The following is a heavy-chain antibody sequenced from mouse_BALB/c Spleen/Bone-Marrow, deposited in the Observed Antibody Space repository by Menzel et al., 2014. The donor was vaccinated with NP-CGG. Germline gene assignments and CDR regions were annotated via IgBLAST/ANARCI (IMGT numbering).Heavy chain of an antibody. CDR2: INNGGGST. D-gene: IGHD2-14*01. CDR1: GFTFIAYT. V-gene: IGHV5-12-2*01. CDR3: ARHGEERPVLAMYY. J-gene: IGHJ4*01. Sequence: EVKLEESGGGLVEPGGSLKLSCAASGFTFIAYTMSWVRQTPEKRLEWVAYINNGGGSTYYPDTVKGRFTISRDNAKNPLYLQMSSLKSEDTAMYYCARHGEERPVLAMYYWGQRTSVTVSS.